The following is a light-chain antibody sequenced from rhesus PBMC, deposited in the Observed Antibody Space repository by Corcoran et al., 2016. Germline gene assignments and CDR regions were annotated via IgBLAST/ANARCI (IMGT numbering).Light chain of an antibody. CDR2: DVT. Sequence: QSAPTQPPSVSKSPGQSVTISCTGTSSDVGGYNDVSWYQQHPGTAPRLLIYDVTKRPSGVSDRFSGSKSGNTASLTISGLQADDEADYYCCSCSCSSTYIFGTGTRFTVL. CDR3: CSCSCSSTYI. V-gene: IGLV2S9*01. J-gene: IGLJ1*01. CDR1: SSDVGGYND.